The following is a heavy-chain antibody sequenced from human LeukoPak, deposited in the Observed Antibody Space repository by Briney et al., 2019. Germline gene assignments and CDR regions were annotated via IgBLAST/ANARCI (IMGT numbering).Heavy chain of an antibody. V-gene: IGHV4-59*01. Sequence: PSETLSLTCTVSGGSISSYYWSWIRQPPGKGLEWIGYIYYSGSTNYNPSLKSRVTISVDTSKNQFSLKLSSVTAADTAVYYCASGERITMIVAVPLDYWGQGTLVTVSS. CDR1: GGSISSYY. J-gene: IGHJ4*02. D-gene: IGHD3-22*01. CDR2: IYYSGST. CDR3: ASGERITMIVAVPLDY.